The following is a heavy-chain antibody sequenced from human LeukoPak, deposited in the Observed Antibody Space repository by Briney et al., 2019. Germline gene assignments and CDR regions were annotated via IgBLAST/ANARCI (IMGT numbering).Heavy chain of an antibody. CDR3: ARSGYSGPHSYYYYGMDV. CDR1: GYTFTSYY. D-gene: IGHD5-12*01. CDR2: INPSGGST. J-gene: IGHJ6*02. Sequence: ASVKVSCKASGYTFTSYYMHWVRQAPGQGLEWMGIINPSGGSTSYAQKFQGRVTMTRDTSTSTVYMELSSLRSEDTAVYYCARSGYSGPHSYYYYGMDVWGQGTTVTVSS. V-gene: IGHV1-46*01.